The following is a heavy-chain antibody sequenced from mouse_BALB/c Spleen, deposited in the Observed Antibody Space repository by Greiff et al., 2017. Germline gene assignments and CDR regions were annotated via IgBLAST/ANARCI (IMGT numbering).Heavy chain of an antibody. D-gene: IGHD2-4*01. CDR1: GYTFTDYA. V-gene: IGHV1S137*01. CDR3: AREDYALFDY. Sequence: VQVVESGAELVRPGVSVKISCKGSGYTFTDYAMHWVKQSHAKSLEWIGVISTYYGDASYNQKFKGKATMTVDKSSSTAYMELARLTSEDSAIYYCAREDYALFDYWGQGTTLTVSS. J-gene: IGHJ2*01. CDR2: ISTYYGDA.